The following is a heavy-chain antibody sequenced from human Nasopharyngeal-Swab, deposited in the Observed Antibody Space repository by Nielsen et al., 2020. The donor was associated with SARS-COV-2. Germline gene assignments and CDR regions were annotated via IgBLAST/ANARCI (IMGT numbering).Heavy chain of an antibody. CDR1: GFTFSDHY. CDR3: ARTYCYDSSGYYYVWFDP. V-gene: IGHV3-11*01. CDR2: ISSSGSTI. Sequence: GGSLRLSCAASGFTFSDHYMSWIRQAPGKGLEWVSYISSSGSTIYYADSVKGRFTISRDNAKNSLYLQMNSLRAEDTAVYYCARTYCYDSSGYYYVWFDPWGQGTLVTVSS. D-gene: IGHD3-22*01. J-gene: IGHJ5*02.